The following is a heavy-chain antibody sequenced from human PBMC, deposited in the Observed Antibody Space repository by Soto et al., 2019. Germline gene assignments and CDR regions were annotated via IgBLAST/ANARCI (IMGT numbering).Heavy chain of an antibody. D-gene: IGHD3-10*01. CDR3: ATSYGSGYRAFDY. V-gene: IGHV1-2*02. CDR1: GYTFTGYY. CDR2: INPNSGGT. Sequence: GASVKVSCKASGYTFTGYYMHWVRQAPGQGLEWMGWINPNSGGTNYAQKFQGRVTMTADKSTSTAYMELRSLRSEDTAFYYCATSYGSGYRAFDYWGQGTLVTVSS. J-gene: IGHJ4*02.